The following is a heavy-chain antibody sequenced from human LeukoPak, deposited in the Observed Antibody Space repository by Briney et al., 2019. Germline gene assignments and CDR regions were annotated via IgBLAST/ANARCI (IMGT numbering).Heavy chain of an antibody. CDR2: IYYSGST. CDR3: ARDSGLRYFDWLSQGWYYFDY. CDR1: GASISSYY. D-gene: IGHD3-9*01. J-gene: IGHJ4*02. V-gene: IGHV4-59*01. Sequence: SETLSLTCTVSGASISSYYWSWIRQSPGKGLEWIGYIYYSGSTNYNPSLKSRVTISVDTSKNQFSLKLSSVTAADTAVYYCARDSGLRYFDWLSQGWYYFDYWGQGTLVTVSS.